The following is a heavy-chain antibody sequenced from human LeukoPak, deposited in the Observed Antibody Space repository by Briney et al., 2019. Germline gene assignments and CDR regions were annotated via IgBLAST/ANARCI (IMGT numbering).Heavy chain of an antibody. J-gene: IGHJ5*02. D-gene: IGHD3-22*01. CDR1: GGTFSSYA. CDR2: IIPILGIA. V-gene: IGHV1-69*04. CDR3: ATAHFDYYDSSGYP. Sequence: SVKVSCKASGGTFSSYAISWVRQAPGQGLEWMERIIPILGIANYAQKFQGRVTITADKSTSTAYMELSSLRSEDTAVYYCATAHFDYYDSSGYPWGQGTLVTVSS.